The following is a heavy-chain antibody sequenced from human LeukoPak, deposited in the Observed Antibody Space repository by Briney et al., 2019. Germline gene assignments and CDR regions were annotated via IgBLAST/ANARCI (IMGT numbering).Heavy chain of an antibody. CDR2: IYYSGST. CDR1: GGSISSYY. CDR3: ARGLGVAGTIYDY. Sequence: PSETLSLTCTVSGGSISSYYWSWIRQPPGKGLEWIGYIYYSGSTNYNPSLKSRVTISVDTSKNQFSLKLSSVTAADTAVYYCARGLGVAGTIYDYWGQGTLVTVSS. D-gene: IGHD6-19*01. V-gene: IGHV4-59*01. J-gene: IGHJ4*02.